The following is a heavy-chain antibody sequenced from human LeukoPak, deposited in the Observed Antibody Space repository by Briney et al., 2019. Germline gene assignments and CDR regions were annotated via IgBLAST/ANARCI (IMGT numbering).Heavy chain of an antibody. Sequence: PGGSLRLSCAASGFTFSSYGMHWVRQAPGKGLEWVAVISYDGSNKYYADSVKGRFTISRDNSKNTLYLQMNSLRAEDTAVYYCAKEERYCSSTSCSVWFDPWGQGTLVTVSS. CDR3: AKEERYCSSTSCSVWFDP. V-gene: IGHV3-30*18. CDR1: GFTFSSYG. CDR2: ISYDGSNK. D-gene: IGHD2-2*01. J-gene: IGHJ5*02.